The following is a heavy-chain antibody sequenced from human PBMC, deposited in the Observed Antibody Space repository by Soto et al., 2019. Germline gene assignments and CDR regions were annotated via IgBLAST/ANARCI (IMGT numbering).Heavy chain of an antibody. CDR2: ISYDGSNK. CDR3: ARGTYYDSSGYYYDGDGMDV. D-gene: IGHD3-22*01. J-gene: IGHJ6*02. CDR1: GFTFSSYA. Sequence: GGSLRLSCAASGFTFSSYAMHWVRQAPGKGLEWVAVISYDGSNKYYADSVKGRFTISGDNSKNTLYLQMNSLRAEDTAVYYCARGTYYDSSGYYYDGDGMDVWGQGTTVTVSS. V-gene: IGHV3-30-3*01.